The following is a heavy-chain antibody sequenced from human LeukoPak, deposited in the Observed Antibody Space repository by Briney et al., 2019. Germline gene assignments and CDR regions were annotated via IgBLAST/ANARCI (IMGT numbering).Heavy chain of an antibody. V-gene: IGHV3-30*02. CDR3: AKGYGDYVRVFDY. CDR2: IRYDGSNR. D-gene: IGHD4-17*01. Sequence: GGSLRLSCAASGFTFSSYGMHWVRQAPGKGLEWVAFIRYDGSNRYYADSVKGRLTISRDNSKNTLYLQMNSLRAEDTAVYYCAKGYGDYVRVFDYWGQGTLVTVSS. CDR1: GFTFSSYG. J-gene: IGHJ4*02.